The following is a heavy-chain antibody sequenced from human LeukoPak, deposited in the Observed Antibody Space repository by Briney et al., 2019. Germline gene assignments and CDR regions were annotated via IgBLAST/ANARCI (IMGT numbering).Heavy chain of an antibody. CDR1: GFTFSSYW. CDR2: IKQDGSEK. V-gene: IGHV3-7*01. J-gene: IGHJ5*02. D-gene: IGHD2-15*01. Sequence: GGSLRLSCAASGFTFSSYWMSWVRQAPGKGLEWVANIKQDGSEKYYVDSVKGRFTISRDNAKNSLYLQMNSLRAEDTAVYYCASFGYCSGGSCYRWFDPWGQGTLVTVSS. CDR3: ASFGYCSGGSCYRWFDP.